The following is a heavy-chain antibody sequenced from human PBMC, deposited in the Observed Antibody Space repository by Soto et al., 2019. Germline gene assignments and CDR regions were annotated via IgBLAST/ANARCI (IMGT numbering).Heavy chain of an antibody. CDR3: ARGKNWFDR. Sequence: QVQLQESGPGLVKPSETLSLTCSVSGASITSAYWNWIRQPPGKGLEWVGYIYYIGSTNYNPSLKSPVTMSLDTSNKQLSLDLRFVTAADTAVYYCARGKNWFDRWGQGTLVTVSS. CDR2: IYYIGST. J-gene: IGHJ5*02. CDR1: GASITSAY. V-gene: IGHV4-59*08.